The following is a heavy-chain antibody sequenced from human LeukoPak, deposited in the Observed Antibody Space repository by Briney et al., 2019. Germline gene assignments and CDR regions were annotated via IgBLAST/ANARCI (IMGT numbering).Heavy chain of an antibody. D-gene: IGHD6-13*01. CDR1: GYTFSSYW. V-gene: IGHV3-7*01. CDR2: IKQDGSEK. Sequence: GASVRVSCKASGYTFSSYWMSWVRQAPGKGLEWVANIKQDGSEKYYVDSVKGRFTISRDNAKNSLYLQMNSLRAEDTAVYYCARDPVTIAAAGTGLFDYWGQGTLVTVSS. CDR3: ARDPVTIAAAGTGLFDY. J-gene: IGHJ4*02.